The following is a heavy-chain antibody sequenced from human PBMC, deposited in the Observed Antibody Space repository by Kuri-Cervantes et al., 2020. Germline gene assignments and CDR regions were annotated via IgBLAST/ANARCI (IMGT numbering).Heavy chain of an antibody. J-gene: IGHJ5*02. V-gene: IGHV4-39*07. CDR2: IYDSGST. CDR3: ARLNIYSTGLYNLFTVGWFDP. CDR1: GGPTSTISYY. D-gene: IGHD2-8*02. Sequence: SEILSPTCPLPGGPTSTISYYWGWIRQPPGKGLEWIGSIYDSGSTYYSPSLKSRVTISVVTSKNQFSLKLSSVPAADTAVYYGARLNIYSTGLYNLFTVGWFDPWGQGTVVTVSS.